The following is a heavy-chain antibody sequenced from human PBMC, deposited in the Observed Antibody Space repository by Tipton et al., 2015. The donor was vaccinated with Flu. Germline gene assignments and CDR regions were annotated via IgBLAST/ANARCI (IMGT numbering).Heavy chain of an antibody. CDR3: ARRDYSSYVSDPKSWFDP. D-gene: IGHD4-11*01. J-gene: IGHJ5*02. CDR2: IYYSGKT. V-gene: IGHV4-39*07. CDR1: GGSITNSRYY. Sequence: TLSLTCIVSGGSITNSRYYWGWIRQPPGKGLEWIGSIYYSGKTDYKSSLKSRVIISVDTSKNQLSLNMRSVTAADMAVYYCARRDYSSYVSDPKSWFDPWGQGTLVAVSS.